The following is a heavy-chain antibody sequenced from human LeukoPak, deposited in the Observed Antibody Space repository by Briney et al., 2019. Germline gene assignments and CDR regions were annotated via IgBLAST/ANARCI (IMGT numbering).Heavy chain of an antibody. Sequence: GGSLRLSCAASGFTFSSYEMNWVRQAPGKGLEGVSYISSSGSTIYYADSVKGRFTIPRDNAKNSLYLQMNSLRAEDTAVYYCARGLWSSSNWHVSAFDFWGQGTMVTVSS. CDR1: GFTFSSYE. V-gene: IGHV3-48*03. CDR3: ARGLWSSSNWHVSAFDF. D-gene: IGHD6-13*01. J-gene: IGHJ3*01. CDR2: ISSSGSTI.